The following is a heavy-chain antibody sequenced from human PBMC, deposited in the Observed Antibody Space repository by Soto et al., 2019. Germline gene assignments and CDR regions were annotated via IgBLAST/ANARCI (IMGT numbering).Heavy chain of an antibody. CDR3: VKDRSYIESCGVVTEGHHFDY. J-gene: IGHJ4*02. Sequence: AISGSGGSAFYADSVKGRFTISRDNSKNTLYLQMNSLRAEDTAVYYCVKDRSYIESCGVVTEGHHFDYWGQGSLVTVPS. D-gene: IGHD3-3*01. CDR2: ISGSGGSA. V-gene: IGHV3-23*01.